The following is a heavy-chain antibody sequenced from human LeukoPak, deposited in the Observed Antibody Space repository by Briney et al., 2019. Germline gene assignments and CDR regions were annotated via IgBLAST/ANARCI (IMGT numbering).Heavy chain of an antibody. V-gene: IGHV3-30*18. CDR1: GFTFSSYW. J-gene: IGHJ4*02. CDR2: ISYDGSKK. CDR3: AKTYYYDSSGYYSY. Sequence: PGGSLRLSCAASGFTFSSYWMSWVRQAPGKGLEWVAIISYDGSKKYYADSVKGRFTISRDNSKNTLYLQMNSLRAEDTAVYYCAKTYYYDSSGYYSYWGQGTLVTVSS. D-gene: IGHD3-22*01.